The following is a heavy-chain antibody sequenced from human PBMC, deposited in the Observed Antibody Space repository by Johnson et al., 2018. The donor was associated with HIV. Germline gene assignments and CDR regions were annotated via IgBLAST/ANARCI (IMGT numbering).Heavy chain of an antibody. J-gene: IGHJ3*01. CDR3: AKVDCGGDTCAGYDPFDL. CDR2: ISYDGSNK. Sequence: QEKLVESGGGVVQPGRSLRLSCAASGFTFSSYAMHWVRQAPGKGLEWVAVISYDGSNKYYADSVRGRFTISRDNAKYTVDLQMNSLRVEDTAVYYCAKVDCGGDTCAGYDPFDLWGQGTLVTVSS. CDR1: GFTFSSYA. D-gene: IGHD2-21*01. V-gene: IGHV3-30-3*01.